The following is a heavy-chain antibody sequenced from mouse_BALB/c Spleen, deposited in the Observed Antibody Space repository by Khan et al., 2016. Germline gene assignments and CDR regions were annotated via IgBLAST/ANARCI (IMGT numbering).Heavy chain of an antibody. CDR2: IDPYYGST. CDR1: GYSFTGYN. V-gene: IGHV1-39*01. CDR3: GREGYGNYVDY. Sequence: VQLQQSGPELEKPGASVKISCKASGYSFTGYNMNWVKQSNGQSLEWIGHIDPYYGSTGYHQTFKGKATLTVDTSSSTAYMQLTSLTSEDSAVSYWGREGYGNYVDYGGQGTTVTVSA. J-gene: IGHJ2*01. D-gene: IGHD2-10*02.